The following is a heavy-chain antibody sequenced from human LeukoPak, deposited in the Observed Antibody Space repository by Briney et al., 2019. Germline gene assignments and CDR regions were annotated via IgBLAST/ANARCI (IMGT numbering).Heavy chain of an antibody. V-gene: IGHV3-23*01. CDR1: GFTFSSYG. CDR2: ISGSGGST. CDR3: AKDWMGRGYSDY. Sequence: GGSLRLSCAASGFTFSSYGMNWVRQAPGKGLEWVSSISGSGGSTYYADSVKGRFTISRDNSKNTLYLQMNSLRAEDTAVYYCAKDWMGRGYSDYWGQGALVTVSS. J-gene: IGHJ4*02. D-gene: IGHD5-18*01.